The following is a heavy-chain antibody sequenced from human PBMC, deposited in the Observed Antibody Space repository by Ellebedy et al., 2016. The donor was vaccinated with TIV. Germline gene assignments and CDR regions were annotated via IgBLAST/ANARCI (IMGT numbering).Heavy chain of an antibody. V-gene: IGHV4-59*01. CDR2: IYYSGST. CDR3: ARVRSGGSDY. Sequence: SETLSLXXTVSGGSISSYYWSWIRQPPGKGLEWIGYIYYSGSTNYNPSLKSRATISVDTSKNQFSLKLSSVTAADTAVYYCARVRSGGSDYWGQGTLVTVSS. D-gene: IGHD3-10*01. CDR1: GGSISSYY. J-gene: IGHJ4*02.